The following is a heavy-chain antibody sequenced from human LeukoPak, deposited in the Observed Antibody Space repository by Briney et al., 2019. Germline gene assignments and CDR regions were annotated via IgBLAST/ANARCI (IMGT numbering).Heavy chain of an antibody. D-gene: IGHD2-21*02. CDR3: ARATSDCHIFDALAI. Sequence: SVKVSCKASGGTFSSYAIGWVRQAPGQGLDWMGRIIPIFGTANYAQKLQGRVTITTDESTSTAYMERSSRRSEDSSVYFCARATSDCHIFDALAIWGEGTMVTVSS. CDR2: IIPIFGTA. CDR1: GGTFSSYA. V-gene: IGHV1-69*05. J-gene: IGHJ3*02.